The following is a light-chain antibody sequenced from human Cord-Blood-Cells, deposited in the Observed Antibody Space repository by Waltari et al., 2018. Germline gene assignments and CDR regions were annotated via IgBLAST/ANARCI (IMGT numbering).Light chain of an antibody. J-gene: IGLJ3*02. CDR2: DTS. CDR3: LLSYSGAWV. CDR1: TGAVTSGHY. Sequence: QAVVTQEPSLTVSPGGTVTLTCGSSTGAVTSGHYPYWFQQTPGQAPRTLIDDTSNKHSWTPARFSGSLLGGKAALTLSGAQPEDEAEYYCLLSYSGAWVFGGGTKLTVL. V-gene: IGLV7-46*01.